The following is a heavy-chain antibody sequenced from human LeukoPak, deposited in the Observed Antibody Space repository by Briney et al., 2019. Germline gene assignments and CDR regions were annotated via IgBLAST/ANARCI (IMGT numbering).Heavy chain of an antibody. CDR2: IKQDVSEK. Sequence: GGSLRLSCAASGFTFSSYWMSRVRQAPRKGLELGANIKQDVSEKYYVESVKGRFTISRDNAKNSLYLQLNSLRAEDTAVYYCARNQRRLDYWGQGTLVTVSS. CDR1: GFTFSSYW. CDR3: ARNQRRLDY. J-gene: IGHJ4*02. D-gene: IGHD1-14*01. V-gene: IGHV3-7*01.